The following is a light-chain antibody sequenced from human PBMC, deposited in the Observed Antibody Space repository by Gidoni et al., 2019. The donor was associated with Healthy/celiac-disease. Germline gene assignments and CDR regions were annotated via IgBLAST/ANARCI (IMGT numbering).Light chain of an antibody. CDR2: DAS. CDR3: QQRSNWPPVYT. CDR1: QSVSSY. J-gene: IGKJ2*01. Sequence: EIVLTQSPATLSLSPGERATLSCRASQSVSSYLAWYQQKPGQAPRLLIYDASTRATGIPARFSGSGSGTDFTLPISSLEPEDFAVYYCQQRSNWPPVYTFGQGTKLEI. V-gene: IGKV3-11*01.